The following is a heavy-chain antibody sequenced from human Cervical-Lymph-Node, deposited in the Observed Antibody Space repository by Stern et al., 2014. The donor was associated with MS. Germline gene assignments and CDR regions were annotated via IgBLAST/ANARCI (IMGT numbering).Heavy chain of an antibody. D-gene: IGHD5-18*01. CDR1: GFTFDDYA. CDR3: AKDVDTAMVPTMYFDL. Sequence: EVHLVESGGGLVQPGRSLRLSCAASGFTFDDYAMPWVRQAPGKGLEWVPGIGWNSGSIGYADPVKGRFTISRDNAKNSLYLQMNSLRAEDTALYYCAKDVDTAMVPTMYFDLWGRGTLVTVSS. J-gene: IGHJ2*01. CDR2: IGWNSGSI. V-gene: IGHV3-9*01.